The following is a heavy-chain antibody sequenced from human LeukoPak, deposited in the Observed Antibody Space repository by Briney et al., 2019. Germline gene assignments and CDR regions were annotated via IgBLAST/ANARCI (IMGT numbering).Heavy chain of an antibody. V-gene: IGHV1-2*02. CDR1: GYTFTGYY. J-gene: IGHJ6*03. D-gene: IGHD2-2*02. CDR3: AQTRGCSSTSCYTDYYYYYMDV. Sequence: ASVKVSCKASGYTFTGYYMHWVRQAPGQGLEWMGWINPNSGGTNYAQKFQGRVTMTRDTSISTAYMELSRLRSDDTAVYYCAQTRGCSSTSCYTDYYYYYMDVWGKGTTLTVSS. CDR2: INPNSGGT.